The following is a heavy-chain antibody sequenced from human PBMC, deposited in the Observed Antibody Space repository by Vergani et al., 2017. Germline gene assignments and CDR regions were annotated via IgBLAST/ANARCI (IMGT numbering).Heavy chain of an antibody. CDR1: GGSISSSNW. J-gene: IGHJ4*02. Sequence: QVQLQESGPGLVKPSGTLSLTCAVSGGSISSSNWWSWVRQPPGKGLEWIGEIYHSGSTNYNPSLKSRVTISVAKSKNQFSLKLSSVTAADTAVYYCARESPDYYDSSGYIDYWGQGTLVTVSS. CDR3: ARESPDYYDSSGYIDY. D-gene: IGHD3-22*01. V-gene: IGHV4-4*02. CDR2: IYHSGST.